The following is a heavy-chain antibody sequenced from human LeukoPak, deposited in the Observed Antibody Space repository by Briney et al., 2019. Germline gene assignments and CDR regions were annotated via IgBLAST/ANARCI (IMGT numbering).Heavy chain of an antibody. CDR3: ARAASLDY. Sequence: ASVKVSCKASGYTFTSYGISWVRQAPGQGLEWMGWINTNTGKPTYAQGFTGRFVFSLDSSVSTAYLQINSLNAEGTAVYYCARAASLDYWGQGTLVTVSS. CDR1: GYTFTSYG. V-gene: IGHV7-4-1*02. J-gene: IGHJ4*02. CDR2: INTNTGKP. D-gene: IGHD2-2*01.